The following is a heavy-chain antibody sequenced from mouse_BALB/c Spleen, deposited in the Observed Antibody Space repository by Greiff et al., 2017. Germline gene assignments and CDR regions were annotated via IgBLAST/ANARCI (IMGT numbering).Heavy chain of an antibody. CDR3: AREGVTVPFAY. J-gene: IGHJ3*01. CDR1: GYTFTSYV. D-gene: IGHD2-5*01. CDR2: INPYNDGT. Sequence: VQLKESGPELVKPGASVKMSCKASGYTFTSYVMHWVKQKPRQGLEWIGYINPYNDGTKYNEKFKGKATLTSDKSSSTAYMELSSLTSEDSAVYYCAREGVTVPFAYWGQGTLVTVSA. V-gene: IGHV1-14*01.